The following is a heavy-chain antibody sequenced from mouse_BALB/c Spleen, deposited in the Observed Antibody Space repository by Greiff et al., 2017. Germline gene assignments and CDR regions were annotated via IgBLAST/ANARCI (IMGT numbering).Heavy chain of an antibody. Sequence: EGKLVESGGGLVQPGGSRKLSCAASGFTFSSFGMHWVRQAPEKGLEWVAYISSGSSTIYYADTVKGRFTISRDNPKNTLFLQMTSLRSEDTAMYYCARNHDGYYAMDYWGQGTSVTVSS. CDR1: GFTFSSFG. CDR2: ISSGSSTI. J-gene: IGHJ4*01. V-gene: IGHV5-17*02. D-gene: IGHD2-3*01. CDR3: ARNHDGYYAMDY.